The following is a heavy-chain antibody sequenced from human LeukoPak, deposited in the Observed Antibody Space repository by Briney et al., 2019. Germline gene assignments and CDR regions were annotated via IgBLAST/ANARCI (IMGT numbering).Heavy chain of an antibody. V-gene: IGHV1-69*13. Sequence: SVKVSCTASGGTFSSYAISWVRQAPGQGLEWMGGIIPIFGTANYAQKFQGRVTITADESTSTAYMELSSLRSEDTAVYYCARAKPFSSWPRDLYYFDYWGQGTLVTVSS. CDR2: IIPIFGTA. CDR1: GGTFSSYA. D-gene: IGHD6-13*01. CDR3: ARAKPFSSWPRDLYYFDY. J-gene: IGHJ4*02.